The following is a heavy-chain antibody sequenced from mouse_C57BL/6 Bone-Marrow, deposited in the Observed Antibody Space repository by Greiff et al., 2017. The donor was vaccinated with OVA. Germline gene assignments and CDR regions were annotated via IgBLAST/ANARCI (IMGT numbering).Heavy chain of an antibody. Sequence: VQLQQSGAELARPGASVKLSCKASGYTFTSYGISWVKQRTGQGLEWIGEIYPRSGNTYYNEKFKGKATLTADKSSSTAYMELRSLTSEDSAFYFCARSRYYGSSYEYFDVWGTGTTVTVSS. D-gene: IGHD1-1*01. CDR1: GYTFTSYG. V-gene: IGHV1-81*01. CDR2: IYPRSGNT. J-gene: IGHJ1*03. CDR3: ARSRYYGSSYEYFDV.